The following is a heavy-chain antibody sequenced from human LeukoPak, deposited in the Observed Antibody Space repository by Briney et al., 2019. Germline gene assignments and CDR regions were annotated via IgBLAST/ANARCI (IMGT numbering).Heavy chain of an antibody. CDR3: VRDKNYYDNTDPKYHFDF. D-gene: IGHD3-22*01. V-gene: IGHV1-18*01. J-gene: IGHJ4*02. Sequence: GASVKVSCKASGYTFTSYGISWARQAPGQGLEWMGWISAYNGNTNYAQKLQGRLIMTTDTSTTTAYMELRSLRSDDTAVYYCVRDKNYYDNTDPKYHFDFWGQGTLVTVSS. CDR1: GYTFTSYG. CDR2: ISAYNGNT.